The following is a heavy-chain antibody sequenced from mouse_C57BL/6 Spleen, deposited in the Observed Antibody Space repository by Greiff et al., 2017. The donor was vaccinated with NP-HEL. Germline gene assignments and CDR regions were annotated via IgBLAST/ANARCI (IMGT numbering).Heavy chain of an antibody. CDR3: AREAYYGGAMDY. CDR2: IYPGDGDT. D-gene: IGHD1-1*01. V-gene: IGHV1-82*01. J-gene: IGHJ4*01. Sequence: VQLQQSGPELVKPGASVKISCKASGYAFSSSWMNWVKQRPGKGLEWIGRIYPGDGDTNYNGKFKGKATLTADKSSSTAYMQLSSLTSEDSAVYFCAREAYYGGAMDYWGQGTSVTVSS. CDR1: GYAFSSSW.